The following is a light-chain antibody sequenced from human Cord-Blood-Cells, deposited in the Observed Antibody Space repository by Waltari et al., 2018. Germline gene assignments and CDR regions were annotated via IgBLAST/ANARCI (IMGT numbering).Light chain of an antibody. J-gene: IGKJ4*01. CDR3: QQYGSSLLT. Sequence: EIVLTQSLATLSLSQGERATLSCRASQSVSSSYLAWYQQKPGQAPRLLIYGASSRATGIPDRFSGSGSGTDFTLTISRLEPEDFAVYYCQQYGSSLLTFGGGTKVEIK. CDR2: GAS. V-gene: IGKV3-20*01. CDR1: QSVSSSY.